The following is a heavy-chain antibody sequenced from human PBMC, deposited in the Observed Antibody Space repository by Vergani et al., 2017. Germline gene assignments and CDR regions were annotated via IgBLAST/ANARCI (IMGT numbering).Heavy chain of an antibody. CDR3: AARGYCSGGSCYPSNWFDP. Sequence: EVQLLESGGGLVQPGGSLRLSCAASGFTFSSYAMSWVRQAPGKGLEWVSAISGSGGSTYYADSGKGRFTISRDNSKNTLYLQMNSLIAEDTAVYYCAARGYCSGGSCYPSNWFDPWGQGTLVTVSS. D-gene: IGHD2-15*01. CDR2: ISGSGGST. V-gene: IGHV3-23*01. J-gene: IGHJ5*02. CDR1: GFTFSSYA.